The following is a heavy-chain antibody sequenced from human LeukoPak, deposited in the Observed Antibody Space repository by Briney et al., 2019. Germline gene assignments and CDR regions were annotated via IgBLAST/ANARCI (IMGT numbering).Heavy chain of an antibody. CDR3: AKDKSPLEWLFSGDY. CDR1: GFTFSSYG. Sequence: GGSLRLSCAASGFTFSSYGMHWVRQAPGKGLEWVAFIRYDGSNKYYADSVKGRFTISRDNSKNTLYLQMNSLRAEDTAVYYCAKDKSPLEWLFSGDYWGQGTLVTVSS. V-gene: IGHV3-30*02. CDR2: IRYDGSNK. J-gene: IGHJ4*02. D-gene: IGHD3-3*01.